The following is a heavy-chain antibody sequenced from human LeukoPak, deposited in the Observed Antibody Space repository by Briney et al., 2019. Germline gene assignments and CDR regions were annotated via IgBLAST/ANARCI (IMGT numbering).Heavy chain of an antibody. J-gene: IGHJ4*02. D-gene: IGHD4-17*01. CDR3: ARDDYGDLGDY. Sequence: GGSLRLSCAASGFTFSSYAMSWVRQAPGKGLEWVSAISGSGGSTYYADSVKGRFTISRDNAKNTLYLQMNSLRAEDTAVYYCARDDYGDLGDYWGQGTLVTVSS. V-gene: IGHV3-23*01. CDR2: ISGSGGST. CDR1: GFTFSSYA.